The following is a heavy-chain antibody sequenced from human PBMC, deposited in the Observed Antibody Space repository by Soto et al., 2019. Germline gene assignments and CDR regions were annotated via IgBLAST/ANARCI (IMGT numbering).Heavy chain of an antibody. Sequence: EVQLVESGGGLVQPGGSLRLSCAASGFSFSTYSMNWVRQAPGKGLEWVSSISGSSTYIFTADSVKGRCTISRDNAKNSLYPQMNRLRAEDTAVSYVARDVTNCNVDYWGQGTLVTVSS. CDR1: GFSFSTYS. V-gene: IGHV3-21*03. CDR3: ARDVTNCNVDY. J-gene: IGHJ4*02. D-gene: IGHD1-1*01. CDR2: ISGSSTYI.